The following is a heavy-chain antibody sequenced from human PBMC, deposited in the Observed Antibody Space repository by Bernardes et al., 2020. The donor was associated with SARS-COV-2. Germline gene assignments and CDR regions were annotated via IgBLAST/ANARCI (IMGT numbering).Heavy chain of an antibody. V-gene: IGHV3-33*01. CDR3: ARDIPWQQLRGDVVDY. D-gene: IGHD6-13*01. J-gene: IGHJ4*02. Sequence: GGSLRLSCAASGFTFSSYGMHWVRQAPGKGLEWVAVIWYDGSNKYYADSVKGRFTISRDNSKNTLYLQMNSLRAEDTAVYYCARDIPWQQLRGDVVDYWGQGTLVTVSS. CDR2: IWYDGSNK. CDR1: GFTFSSYG.